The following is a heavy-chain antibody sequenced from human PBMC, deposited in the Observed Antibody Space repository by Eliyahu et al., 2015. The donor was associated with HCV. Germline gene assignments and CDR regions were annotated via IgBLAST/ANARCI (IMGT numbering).Heavy chain of an antibody. CDR2: IKSKTDGGTT. Sequence: EVQLVESGGGLVKPGGSLRLSCAASGFTFSNXWMXWVRQXPGKGLEWVGRIKSKTDGGTTDYAAPVKGRFTISRDDSKNTLYLQMNSLKTEDTAVYYCTTDLNWNDGRIEGFDYWGQGTLVTVSS. J-gene: IGHJ4*02. V-gene: IGHV3-15*01. D-gene: IGHD1-1*01. CDR3: TTDLNWNDGRIEGFDY. CDR1: GFTFSNXW.